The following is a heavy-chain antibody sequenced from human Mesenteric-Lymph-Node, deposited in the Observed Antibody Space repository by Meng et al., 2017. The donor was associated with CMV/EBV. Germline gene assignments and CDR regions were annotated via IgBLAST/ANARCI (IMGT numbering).Heavy chain of an antibody. CDR1: GYTFTAYW. CDR3: ARLPDAFDI. J-gene: IGHJ3*02. CDR2: IDPNSGGT. V-gene: IGHV1-2*02. Sequence: ASVKVSCKASGYTFTAYWIHWVRQAPGQGLEWMGWIDPNSGGTNYAQKFQGRVAMTRDTSISTAYMELSRLRSDDTAVYYCARLPDAFDIWGQGTMVTVSS.